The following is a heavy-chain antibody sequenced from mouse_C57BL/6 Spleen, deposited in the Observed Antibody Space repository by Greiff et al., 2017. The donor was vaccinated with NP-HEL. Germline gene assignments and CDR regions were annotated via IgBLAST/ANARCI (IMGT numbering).Heavy chain of an antibody. J-gene: IGHJ2*01. CDR2: INPNHGGT. V-gene: IGHV1-18*01. Sequence: VQLKQSGPELVKPGASVKIPCKASGYTFTDYNMDWVKQSHGKSLEWIGDINPNHGGTIYNQKFKGKATLTVDKSSSTAYMELRSLTSEDTAVYYCARFGFYSSFDYWGQGTTLTVSS. CDR3: ARFGFYSSFDY. CDR1: GYTFTDYN. D-gene: IGHD2-12*01.